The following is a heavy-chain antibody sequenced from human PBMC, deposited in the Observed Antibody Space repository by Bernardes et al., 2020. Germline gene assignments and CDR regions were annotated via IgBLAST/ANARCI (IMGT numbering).Heavy chain of an antibody. CDR1: GFSLSTSGVG. D-gene: IGHD2-2*02. J-gene: IGHJ6*03. CDR3: ARTGRDIVVVPAAIQKNYYYYYMDV. CDR2: IYWDDDK. Sequence: SGPTLVKPTQTLTLTCTFSGFSLSTSGVGVGWIRQPPGKALEWLALIYWDDDKRYSPSLKSRLTITKDTSKNQVVLTMTNMDPVDTATYYCARTGRDIVVVPAAIQKNYYYYYMDVWGKGTTVTVSS. V-gene: IGHV2-5*02.